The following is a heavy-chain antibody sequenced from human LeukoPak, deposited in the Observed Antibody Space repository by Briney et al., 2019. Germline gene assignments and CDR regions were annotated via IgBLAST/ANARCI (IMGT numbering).Heavy chain of an antibody. CDR3: ALGYCTNGVCSAGYFDY. V-gene: IGHV4-38-2*01. J-gene: IGHJ4*02. CDR2: IYHSGST. D-gene: IGHD2-8*01. Sequence: PSETLSLTCAVSGYSISSGYYWGWIRQPPGKGLEWIGSIYHSGSTYYNPSLKSRVTISGDTSKNQFSLKLSSVTAADTAVYYCALGYCTNGVCSAGYFDYWGQGTLVTVSS. CDR1: GYSISSGYY.